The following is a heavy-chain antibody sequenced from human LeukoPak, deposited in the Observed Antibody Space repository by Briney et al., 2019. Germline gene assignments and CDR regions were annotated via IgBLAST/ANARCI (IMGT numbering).Heavy chain of an antibody. CDR2: INPNSGGT. D-gene: IGHD5-12*01. CDR1: GYTFTGYY. CDR3: ARDLGGGYDSFDY. V-gene: IGHV1-2*02. Sequence: GASVKVSCKASGYTFTGYYMHWVRQAPGQGLEWMGWINPNSGGTNYAQKFQGRVTVTRDTSISTAYMELSRLRSDDTAVYYCARDLGGGYDSFDYWGQGTLVTVSS. J-gene: IGHJ4*02.